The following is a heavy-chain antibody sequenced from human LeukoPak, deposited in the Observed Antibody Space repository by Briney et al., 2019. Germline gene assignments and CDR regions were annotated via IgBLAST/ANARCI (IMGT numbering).Heavy chain of an antibody. CDR2: INPNSGDT. CDR1: GYTFTAYN. CDR3: ARVGEFSTSWYRDLPEYFPH. Sequence: GASVKVSCKASGYTFTAYNVHWLRQAPGPVLEWMGWINPNSGDTKYAQKFQGRVTMTRDTSITTAYMELTRLRSDDTAMYYCARVGEFSTSWYRDLPEYFPHWGQGTLVTVSS. D-gene: IGHD2-2*02. J-gene: IGHJ1*01. V-gene: IGHV1-2*02.